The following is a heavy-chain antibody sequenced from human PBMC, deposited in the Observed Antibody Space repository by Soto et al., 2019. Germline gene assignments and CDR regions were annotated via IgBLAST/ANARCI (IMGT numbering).Heavy chain of an antibody. CDR2: INPSVGT. V-gene: IGHV4-4*02. CDR1: GGSISSGDW. CDR3: ARTIDR. J-gene: IGHJ4*02. Sequence: PSETLSLTCAVSGGSISSGDWWSWVRQPPGRGLEWIGEINPSVGTNYNPSLKSRVTISVDTSKNQFSLKLSSVTAADTAVYYCARTIDRWGQGTLVTVSS.